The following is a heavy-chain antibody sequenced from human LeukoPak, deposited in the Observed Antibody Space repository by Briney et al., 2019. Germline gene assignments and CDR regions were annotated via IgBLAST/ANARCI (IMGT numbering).Heavy chain of an antibody. CDR3: ARVGPGIVGATDY. Sequence: EASVKVSCKASGGTFSSYTISWVRQAPGQGLKWMGRIIPILGIANYAQKFQGRVTITADKSTSTAYMELSSLRSEDTAVYYCARVGPGIVGATDYWGQGTLVTVSS. CDR2: IIPILGIA. V-gene: IGHV1-69*02. CDR1: GGTFSSYT. J-gene: IGHJ4*02. D-gene: IGHD1-26*01.